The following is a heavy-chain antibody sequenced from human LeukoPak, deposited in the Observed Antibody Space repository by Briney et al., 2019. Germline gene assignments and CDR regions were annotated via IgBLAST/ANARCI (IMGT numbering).Heavy chain of an antibody. CDR2: ISAYNGNT. D-gene: IGHD3-10*01. J-gene: IGHJ4*02. V-gene: IGHV1-18*01. CDR1: SYTFTSYG. Sequence: AASVKVSCKASSYTFTSYGISWVRQAPGQGLEWMGWISAYNGNTNSAQKLQDRVTLTTDTSTSTAYMELRSLRSDDTAVYYCARVASGSYYAPFDYWGQGTLVTVSS. CDR3: ARVASGSYYAPFDY.